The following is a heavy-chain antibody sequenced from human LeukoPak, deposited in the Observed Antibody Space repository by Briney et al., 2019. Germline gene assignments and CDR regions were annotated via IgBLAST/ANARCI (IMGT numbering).Heavy chain of an antibody. CDR2: ISGSGGST. CDR3: AKSLNSSSWYGGY. Sequence: GGSLRLSCAASGFTFSSYPMSGVRKAPGRGWEGVSAISGSGGSTYYADSVKGRFTISRDNSKNTLYLQMNSLRAEDTAVYYCAKSLNSSSWYGGYWGQGTLVTVSS. V-gene: IGHV3-23*01. D-gene: IGHD6-13*01. J-gene: IGHJ4*02. CDR1: GFTFSSYP.